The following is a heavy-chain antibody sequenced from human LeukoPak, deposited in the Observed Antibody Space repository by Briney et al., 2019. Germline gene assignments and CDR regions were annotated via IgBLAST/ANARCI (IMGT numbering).Heavy chain of an antibody. D-gene: IGHD2-15*01. V-gene: IGHV1-69*13. CDR2: IIPIFGTA. CDR1: GGTFSSYA. J-gene: IGHJ4*02. Sequence: ASVKVSCKASGGTFSSYAISWVRQAPGQGLEWMGGIIPIFGTANYAQKFQGRVTITADESTSTAYMELSSLRSEDTAVYYCARELSYCSGGSCYFDYWGQGTLVTVSS. CDR3: ARELSYCSGGSCYFDY.